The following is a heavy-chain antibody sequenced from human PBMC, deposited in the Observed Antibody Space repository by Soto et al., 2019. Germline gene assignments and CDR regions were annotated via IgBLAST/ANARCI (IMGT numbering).Heavy chain of an antibody. D-gene: IGHD6-13*01. J-gene: IGHJ4*02. CDR2: IIPIFGTT. CDR1: GGTFSNYA. Sequence: QVQLVQSGAEVKKPGSSVKVSCKASGGTFSNYAISWVRQAPGQGLGWMGGIIPIFGTTNYAQRFQGRVTITADESTGTAYMGLSSLRSEDTAVYYCARVSSSWYKDYFDYWGQGTLVTVSS. V-gene: IGHV1-69*12. CDR3: ARVSSSWYKDYFDY.